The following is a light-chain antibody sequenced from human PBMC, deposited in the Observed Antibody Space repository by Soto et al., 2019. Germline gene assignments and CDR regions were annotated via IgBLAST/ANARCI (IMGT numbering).Light chain of an antibody. V-gene: IGLV2-11*01. CDR1: SSDVGGYNY. J-gene: IGLJ1*01. CDR3: CSYAGSPYV. Sequence: QSALTQPRSESGCPGQSVTISCTGTSSDVGGYNYVSWYQQHPGKAPKVMIYDVSKRPSRVPDRFSGSKSGNTASLTISGLQAEDEADYYCCSYAGSPYVFGTGTKVTVL. CDR2: DVS.